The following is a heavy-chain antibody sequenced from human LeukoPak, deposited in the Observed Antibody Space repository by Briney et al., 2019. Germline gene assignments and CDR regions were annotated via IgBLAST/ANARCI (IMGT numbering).Heavy chain of an antibody. Sequence: SETLSLTCTVSGGSISSYYWSWIRRPPGKGLEWIGYIYTSGSTNYNPSLKSRVTISVDTSKNQFSLKLSSVTAADTAVYYCARSYCSSTSCYRSLFDPWGQGTLVTVSS. CDR2: IYTSGST. J-gene: IGHJ5*02. CDR3: ARSYCSSTSCYRSLFDP. CDR1: GGSISSYY. V-gene: IGHV4-4*09. D-gene: IGHD2-2*01.